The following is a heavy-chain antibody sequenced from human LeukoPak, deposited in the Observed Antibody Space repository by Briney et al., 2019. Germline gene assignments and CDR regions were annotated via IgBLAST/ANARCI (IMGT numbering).Heavy chain of an antibody. V-gene: IGHV4-38-2*01. CDR2: INHSGST. CDR3: ARGVGYYDFWSGYYKGVWFDP. Sequence: PSETLSLTCAASGYFISSGYYWGWIRQPPGKGLEWIGEINHSGSTNYNPSLKSRVTISVDTSKNQFSLKLSSVTAADTAVYYCARGVGYYDFWSGYYKGVWFDPWGQGTLVTVSS. J-gene: IGHJ5*02. CDR1: GYFISSGYY. D-gene: IGHD3-3*01.